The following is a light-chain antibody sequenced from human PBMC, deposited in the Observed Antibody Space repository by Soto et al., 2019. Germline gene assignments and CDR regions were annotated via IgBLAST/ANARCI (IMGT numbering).Light chain of an antibody. J-gene: IGKJ1*01. CDR3: QQYSYWPPWT. CDR1: QFVSNN. CDR2: GAS. Sequence: EIVMTQSPATLSMSPGDGATLSCRASQFVSNNVAWYQQKPGQAPRLLIYGASTRATGIPARFSGRESGTEFTLAICSLRSVDFAVCFCQQYSYWPPWTFGQGTSVE. V-gene: IGKV3-15*01.